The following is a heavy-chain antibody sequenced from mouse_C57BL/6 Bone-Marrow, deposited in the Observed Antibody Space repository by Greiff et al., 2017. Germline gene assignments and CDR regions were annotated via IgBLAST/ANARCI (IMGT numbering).Heavy chain of an antibody. CDR2: IYPRDGST. V-gene: IGHV1-85*01. CDR1: GYTFTSYD. J-gene: IGHJ2*01. CDR3: ARSWGWLLLNY. Sequence: VKLQESGPELVKPGASVKLSCTASGYTFTSYDINWVKQRPGQGLEWIGWIYPRDGSTKYNAKFKGKATLTVDTSSSTAYMELHSLTSEDAAVYFCARSWGWLLLNYWGQGTTLTVSS. D-gene: IGHD2-3*01.